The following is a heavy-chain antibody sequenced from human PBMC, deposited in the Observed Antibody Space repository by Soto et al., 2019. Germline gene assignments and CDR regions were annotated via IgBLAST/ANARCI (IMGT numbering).Heavy chain of an antibody. CDR3: ARGIKYGAYSRWFDP. J-gene: IGHJ5*02. CDR1: GYTFTSYD. CDR2: MNPNSGNT. V-gene: IGHV1-8*01. D-gene: IGHD4-17*01. Sequence: QVQLVQSGAEVKKPGASVKVSCKASGYTFTSYDINWVRQATGQGLEYLGWMNPNSGNTAYVQKFHGRVPMTWDTSITTAYMELSSLRSEDTAVYFCARGIKYGAYSRWFDPWGQGTLVTVSS.